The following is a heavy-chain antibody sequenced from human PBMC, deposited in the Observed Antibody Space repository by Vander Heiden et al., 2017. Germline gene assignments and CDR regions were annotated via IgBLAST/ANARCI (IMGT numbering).Heavy chain of an antibody. J-gene: IGHJ4*02. Sequence: VQLVESGGGVVQPGRSLRLSCAASGFTFSSYAMHWVRQAPGKGLEWVAVISYDGSNKYYADSVKGRFTISRDNSKNTLYLQMNSLRAEETAVYYCARDVTRITRRVVAITPDYWGQGTLVTVSS. V-gene: IGHV3-30*01. D-gene: IGHD3-22*01. CDR2: ISYDGSNK. CDR3: ARDVTRITRRVVAITPDY. CDR1: GFTFSSYA.